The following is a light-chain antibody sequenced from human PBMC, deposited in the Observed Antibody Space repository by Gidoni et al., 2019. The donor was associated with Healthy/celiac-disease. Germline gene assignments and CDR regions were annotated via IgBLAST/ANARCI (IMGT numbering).Light chain of an antibody. CDR3: QQYGSSGT. CDR2: GAS. J-gene: IGKJ1*01. V-gene: IGKV3-20*01. Sequence: EIGFSQPPGTLSLSPGERAPLSRRANQSVSSSYLAWYQQKPGQATRLLSYGASSRATGIPDRFSGSGSETDFTLTISRLEPEDFAEYYCQQYGSSGTFGQGTKVEIK. CDR1: QSVSSSY.